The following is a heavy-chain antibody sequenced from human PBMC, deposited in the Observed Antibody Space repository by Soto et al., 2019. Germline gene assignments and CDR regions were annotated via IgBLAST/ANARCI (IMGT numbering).Heavy chain of an antibody. Sequence: ASVKVSCKASGYTFTSYDIYWVRQATGQGLEWMGWMNPNTGNSGYAQKFQGRVTVTSDTSINTVHMELSSLRSEDTAVYYCARRAETNGWNGFGADKYYFDFWGQGTLVTVSS. CDR3: ARRAETNGWNGFGADKYYFDF. V-gene: IGHV1-8*01. J-gene: IGHJ4*02. CDR2: MNPNTGNS. CDR1: GYTFTSYD. D-gene: IGHD1-1*01.